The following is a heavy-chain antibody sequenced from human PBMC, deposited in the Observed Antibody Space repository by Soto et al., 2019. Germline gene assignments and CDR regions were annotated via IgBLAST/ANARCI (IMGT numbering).Heavy chain of an antibody. V-gene: IGHV4-59*01. J-gene: IGHJ6*02. CDR3: AREREGLDV. CDR2: IYYSGST. CDR1: GGSISSYY. Sequence: QVQLQESGPGLVKPSETLSLTCTVSGGSISSYYWSWIRQPPGKGLEWIGYIYYSGSTNYNPSLKSRVTISVDTSKNQFSRKLSSVTAADTAVYYCAREREGLDVWGQGTTVTVSS.